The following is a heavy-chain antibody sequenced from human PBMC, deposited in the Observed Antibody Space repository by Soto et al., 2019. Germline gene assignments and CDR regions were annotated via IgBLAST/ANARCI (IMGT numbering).Heavy chain of an antibody. CDR1: GFTFNRYW. D-gene: IGHD4-4*01. Sequence: LRLSCAASGFTFNRYWMKWVRQAPGRGLEWMGNINQDGSEKHYVDSEKGRFTISRDNAKDSVYLQMNSLKAEDTAMYYCARGGYDYSNPFDYWGQGTLVTVSS. V-gene: IGHV3-7*04. J-gene: IGHJ4*02. CDR2: INQDGSEK. CDR3: ARGGYDYSNPFDY.